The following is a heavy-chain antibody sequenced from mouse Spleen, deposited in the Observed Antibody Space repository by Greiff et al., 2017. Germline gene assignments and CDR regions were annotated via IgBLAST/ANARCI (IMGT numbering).Heavy chain of an antibody. J-gene: IGHJ3*01. CDR1: GFTFSSYA. Sequence: EVKLMESGGGLVKLGGSLKLSCAASGFTFSSYAMSWVRQTPEKRLEWVATISSGGGNTYYPDSVKGRFTISRDNAKNTLYLQMSSLKSEDTAMYYCARLSTMEFPWFAYWGQGTLVTVSA. D-gene: IGHD2-1*01. CDR3: ARLSTMEFPWFAY. V-gene: IGHV5-9*04. CDR2: ISSGGGNT.